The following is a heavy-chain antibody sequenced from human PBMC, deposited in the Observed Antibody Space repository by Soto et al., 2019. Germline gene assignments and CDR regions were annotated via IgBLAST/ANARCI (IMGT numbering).Heavy chain of an antibody. J-gene: IGHJ6*02. CDR3: ARAPSYCISTSCYGYYYGMDV. V-gene: IGHV4-61*01. CDR1: GGSVSSGSYY. Sequence: QVQLQESGPGLVKPSETLSLTCTVSGGSVSSGSYYWSWIRQPPGKGLEWIGYIYYSGSTNYNPSLKSRVTISVDPSTNQFSLKLGSVTAADTAVYYCARAPSYCISTSCYGYYYGMDVWGQGTTVTVSS. CDR2: IYYSGST. D-gene: IGHD2-2*01.